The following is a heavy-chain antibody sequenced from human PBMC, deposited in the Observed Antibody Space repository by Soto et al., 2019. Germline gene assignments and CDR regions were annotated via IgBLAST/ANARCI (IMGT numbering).Heavy chain of an antibody. V-gene: IGHV3-23*01. J-gene: IGHJ5*02. D-gene: IGHD6-6*01. CDR2: ISGSGGST. CDR3: AKDREYSSSAWFDP. Sequence: GGSLRLSCAASGFTFSSYAMSWVRQAPGKGLEWVSAISGSGGSTYYADSVKGRFTISRDNSKNTLYLQMNSLRAKDTAVYYCAKDREYSSSAWFDPWGQGTLVTVSS. CDR1: GFTFSSYA.